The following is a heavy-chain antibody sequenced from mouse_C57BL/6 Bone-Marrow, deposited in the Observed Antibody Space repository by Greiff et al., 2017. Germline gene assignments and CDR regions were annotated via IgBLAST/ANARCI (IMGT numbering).Heavy chain of an antibody. CDR2: INPGSGGT. J-gene: IGHJ2*01. CDR3: ARAARRYFDY. CDR1: GYAFTNYL. Sequence: QVQLQQSGAELVRPGTSVKVSCKASGYAFTNYLIEWVKQRPGQGLEWIGVINPGSGGTNYNEKFKGKATLTADKSSSTAYMQLSSLTSEDSAVYFCARAARRYFDYWGQGTTLTGSS. V-gene: IGHV1-54*01.